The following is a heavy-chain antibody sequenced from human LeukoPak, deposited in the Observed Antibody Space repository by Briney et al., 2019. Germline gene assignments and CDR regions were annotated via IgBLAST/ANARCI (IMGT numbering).Heavy chain of an antibody. Sequence: PGVPLILFCAASGITSDDYTTHWVRQTPGKGMERVSLNSWDSCSTHYSPSVKGRFTIYRDNSKNSLYLQMNSLRTEDTALYYCAKGHIVGAITEFDYWGQGTLVTVSS. CDR2: NSWDSCST. D-gene: IGHD1-26*01. CDR1: GITSDDYT. CDR3: AKGHIVGAITEFDY. V-gene: IGHV3-43*01. J-gene: IGHJ4*02.